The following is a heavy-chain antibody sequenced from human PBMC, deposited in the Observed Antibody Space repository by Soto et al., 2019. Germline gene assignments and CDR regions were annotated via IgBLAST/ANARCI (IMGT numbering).Heavy chain of an antibody. J-gene: IGHJ4*02. CDR1: GLTLNSFA. CDR3: AIRLTRTVSALGD. CDR2: ISEDGGTK. Sequence: QVHLVESGGGVVQAGRSLRLSGTASGLTLNSFAIHWVRQAPGKGLEWVSVISEDGGTKYFAASVRGRFLISRDNSNNTDSLQMNSLRLEDTAVSVCAIRLTRTVSALGDWGQGTLVSVSA. V-gene: IGHV3-30-3*01. D-gene: IGHD6-19*01.